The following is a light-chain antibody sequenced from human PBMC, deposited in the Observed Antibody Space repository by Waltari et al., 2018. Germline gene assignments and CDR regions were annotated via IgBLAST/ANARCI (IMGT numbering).Light chain of an antibody. V-gene: IGLV2-11*01. CDR3: CSYVSGYIYD. CDR2: DVS. Sequence: QSALTQPRSVSGSPGQSVTIPCTGISSDVFVSWYQEHPGKAPKVVIYDVSKRPSGVPERFSGSKSGSTASLTISGLQDEDEADYYCCSYVSGYIYDFGTGTKVTVL. CDR1: SSDVF. J-gene: IGLJ1*01.